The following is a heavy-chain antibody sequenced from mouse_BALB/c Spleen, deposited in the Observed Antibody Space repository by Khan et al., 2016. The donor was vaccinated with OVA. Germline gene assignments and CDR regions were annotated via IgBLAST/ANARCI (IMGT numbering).Heavy chain of an antibody. CDR1: GFSLTNYG. CDR2: IWSDGSA. Sequence: QVQLKESGPGLVAPSQSLSITCTISGFSLTNYGVHWVRQPPGKGLEWLVVIWSDGSATYNSALKSRLSISKDNSKNQVFLKMNSLQTDDTAMYDCARQSYYHYYIMDYWGQGTSVTVAS. CDR3: ARQSYYHYYIMDY. D-gene: IGHD2-10*01. J-gene: IGHJ4*01. V-gene: IGHV2-6-1*01.